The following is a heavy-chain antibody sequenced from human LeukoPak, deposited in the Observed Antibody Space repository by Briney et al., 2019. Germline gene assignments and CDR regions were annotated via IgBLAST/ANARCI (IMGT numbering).Heavy chain of an antibody. CDR3: ARAVGVTAIHNAFDI. Sequence: PGGSLRLSCAASGFTVSSNYMSWVRQAPGKGLEWVSVIYSGGGTDYADSVKGRFTISRDNSKNTLCLQMNSLRAEDTAVYYCARAVGVTAIHNAFDIWGQGTMVTVSS. D-gene: IGHD2-21*02. CDR2: IYSGGGT. CDR1: GFTVSSNY. J-gene: IGHJ3*02. V-gene: IGHV3-66*02.